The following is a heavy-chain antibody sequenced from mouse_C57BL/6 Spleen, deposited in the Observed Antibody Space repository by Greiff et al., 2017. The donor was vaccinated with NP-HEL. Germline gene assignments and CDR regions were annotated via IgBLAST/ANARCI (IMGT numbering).Heavy chain of an antibody. V-gene: IGHV1-50*01. J-gene: IGHJ3*01. D-gene: IGHD3-3*01. Sequence: VQLQQPGAELVKPGASVKLSCKASGYTFTSYWMQWVKQRPGQGLEWIGEIDPSDSYTNYNQKFKGKATLTVDTSSSTAYMQLSSLTSEDSAVYYCASGGPYWGQGTLVTVSA. CDR1: GYTFTSYW. CDR2: IDPSDSYT. CDR3: ASGGPY.